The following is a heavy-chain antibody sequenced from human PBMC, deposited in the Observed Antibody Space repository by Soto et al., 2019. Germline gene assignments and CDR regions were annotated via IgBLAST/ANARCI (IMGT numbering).Heavy chain of an antibody. D-gene: IGHD3-16*01. Sequence: QVQLQESGPGLVKPSETLSLTCTVSGGSISSYYWSWIRQPPGKGLELIGYIYYSGSTNYNPSLKRRGTISGDTAKNQFSLKLSSVTAADTAVYYCARLGAQEIDPWGQGTLVTVSS. V-gene: IGHV4-59*08. J-gene: IGHJ5*02. CDR1: GGSISSYY. CDR2: IYYSGST. CDR3: ARLGAQEIDP.